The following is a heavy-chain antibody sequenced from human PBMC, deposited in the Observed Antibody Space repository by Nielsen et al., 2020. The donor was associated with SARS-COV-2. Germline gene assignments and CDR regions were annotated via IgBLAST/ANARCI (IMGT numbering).Heavy chain of an antibody. Sequence: GGSLRLSCAASEFSFRNYAMIWVRQAPGKGLEWVAVISSSGDTSYYADSVKGRFSISRDNSKNTLYLLMNSLRVEDTAIYYCAKGPGPMIVVNSDYFQHWGQGTLVTVSS. J-gene: IGHJ1*01. CDR3: AKGPGPMIVVNSDYFQH. CDR2: ISSSGDTS. V-gene: IGHV3-23*01. CDR1: EFSFRNYA. D-gene: IGHD3-22*01.